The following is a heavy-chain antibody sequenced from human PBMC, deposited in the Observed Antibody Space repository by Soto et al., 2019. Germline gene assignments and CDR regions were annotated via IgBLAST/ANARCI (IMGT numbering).Heavy chain of an antibody. Sequence: QVKLVQSGAEVKKPGSSVKVSCKASGGTFSSYAISWVRQAPGQGLEWMGGIIPIVVTANYAQKFQGRVTITADEYTRTAYMELSSLRYADTDVYYCARDATTSWVGGTKGNWWYYGMDVWGQGPTVTVSS. CDR1: GGTFSSYA. CDR2: IIPIVVTA. J-gene: IGHJ6*02. CDR3: ARDATTSWVGGTKGNWWYYGMDV. D-gene: IGHD1-26*01. V-gene: IGHV1-69*01.